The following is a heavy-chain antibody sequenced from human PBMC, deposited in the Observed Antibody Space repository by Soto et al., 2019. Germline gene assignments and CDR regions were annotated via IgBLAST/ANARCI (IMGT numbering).Heavy chain of an antibody. CDR1: GGSISSGDYY. J-gene: IGHJ5*02. D-gene: IGHD4-17*01. CDR2: IYSSGST. V-gene: IGHV4-30-4*01. CDR3: AREGYGDLNWFDP. Sequence: QVQLQESGPGLVKPSQTLSLTCTVSGGSISSGDYYWSWIRQTPGKGLEWIGNIYSSGSTYYNPSLKSRVTISVDTSKNQFSLKLSSVTAADTAVYYCAREGYGDLNWFDPWGQGTLVTVSS.